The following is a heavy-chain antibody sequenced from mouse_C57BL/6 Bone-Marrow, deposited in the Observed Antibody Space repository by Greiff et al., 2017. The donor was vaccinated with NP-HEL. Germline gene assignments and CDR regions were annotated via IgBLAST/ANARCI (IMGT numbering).Heavy chain of an antibody. CDR1: GYTFTSYT. V-gene: IGHV1-4*01. CDR3: ASTTDRRLSLRVPLVSDWCKVLTKRSTTELTEPYAMDY. Sequence: VQLQQSGAELARPGASVKMSCKASGYTFTSYTMHWVKQRPGQGLEWIGYINPSSGYTKYNQKFKDKATLTADKSSSPAYMQLSSLTSEDSAVFYCASTTDRRLSLRVPLVSDWCKVLTKRSTTELTEPYAMDYGGQGTSVTVSS. J-gene: IGHJ4*01. D-gene: IGHD1-1*01. CDR2: INPSSGYT.